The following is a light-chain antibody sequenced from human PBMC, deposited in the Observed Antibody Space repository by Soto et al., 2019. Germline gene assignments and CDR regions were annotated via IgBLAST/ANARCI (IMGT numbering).Light chain of an antibody. Sequence: EIVLTQSPGTLSLSPGERATLSCRASQSVSSNYLAWYQQNPGQAPRLLIYGASSRATGIPDRFSGGGSGTDFTLTISRLEPADFAVYYCQQYVSSPWTFGQGTKVEIK. V-gene: IGKV3-20*01. CDR2: GAS. J-gene: IGKJ1*01. CDR1: QSVSSNY. CDR3: QQYVSSPWT.